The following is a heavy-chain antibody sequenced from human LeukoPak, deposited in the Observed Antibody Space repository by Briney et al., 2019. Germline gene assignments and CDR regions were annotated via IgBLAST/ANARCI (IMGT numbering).Heavy chain of an antibody. CDR3: AKEIVVVPAAMIGEDY. CDR1: GFTFSSYA. CDR2: ISGSGGST. D-gene: IGHD2-2*01. J-gene: IGHJ4*02. Sequence: PGGSLRLSCAASGFTFSSYAMSWVRQAPGKGLEWVSAISGSGGSTYYADSVKGRFTISRDNSKNTLYLQMNSLRAEDTAVYYCAKEIVVVPAAMIGEDYWGQGTLVTVSS. V-gene: IGHV3-23*01.